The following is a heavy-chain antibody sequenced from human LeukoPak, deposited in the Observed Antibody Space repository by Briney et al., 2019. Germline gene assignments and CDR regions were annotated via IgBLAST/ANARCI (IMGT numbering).Heavy chain of an antibody. CDR2: INWNGAWT. D-gene: IGHD3-22*01. CDR1: GLKFDDYG. J-gene: IGHJ5*02. CDR3: AGYYYDSSRGFDL. V-gene: IGHV3-20*04. Sequence: GGSLRLSCAASGLKFDDYGMSWVRQAPGKGLEWVCDINWNGAWTGYADSVKGRFTISRDNAKNSLYLQMNSLRAEDTALYYCAGYYYDSSRGFDLWGQGTLVTVSA.